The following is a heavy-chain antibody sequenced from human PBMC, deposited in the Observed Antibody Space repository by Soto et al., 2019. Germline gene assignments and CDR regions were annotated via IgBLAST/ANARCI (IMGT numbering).Heavy chain of an antibody. CDR1: GFTFSDHY. V-gene: IGHV3-72*01. CDR2: SRNKPNSYTT. CDR3: TRALAVAGGIVDY. Sequence: EVQLVESGGGLVQPGGSLRLSCAASGFTFSDHYMDWVRQAPGKGLEWVGRSRNKPNSYTTEYAASVKGRFTISRDDSQNYLYQKMNSLKTEDPAMYYCTRALAVAGGIVDYWGKGTLVTVPS. D-gene: IGHD6-19*01. J-gene: IGHJ4*02.